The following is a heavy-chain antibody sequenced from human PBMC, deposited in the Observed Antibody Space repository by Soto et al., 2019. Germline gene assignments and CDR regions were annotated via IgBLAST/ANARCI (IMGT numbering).Heavy chain of an antibody. V-gene: IGHV4-61*01. CDR3: ARIPVDTSMISWFDP. CDR1: GDSVNSGNDY. Sequence: KPSETLSLTCTVSGDSVNSGNDYWSWIRQPPGKGLEWIGYIYYSGSTNYSPSLKSRVTMSLDRSNNQFSLNLSSVTAAGTAVYYCARIPVDTSMISWFDPSGQGILVTVSS. CDR2: IYYSGST. D-gene: IGHD5-18*01. J-gene: IGHJ5*01.